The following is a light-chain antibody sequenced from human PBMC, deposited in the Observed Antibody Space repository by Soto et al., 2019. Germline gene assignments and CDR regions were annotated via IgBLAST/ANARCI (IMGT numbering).Light chain of an antibody. V-gene: IGLV1-40*01. CDR2: ANT. Sequence: QSVLTQPPSVSGAPGQRVTISCTGSSFNIGAAYYVHWYQQLPGAGPKLLIYANTNRPSGVPDRFSGSKSGTSASLAITGLRAEDEADYYCQSYNSSLSGYVFGTGTKVTVL. CDR3: QSYNSSLSGYV. J-gene: IGLJ1*01. CDR1: SFNIGAAYY.